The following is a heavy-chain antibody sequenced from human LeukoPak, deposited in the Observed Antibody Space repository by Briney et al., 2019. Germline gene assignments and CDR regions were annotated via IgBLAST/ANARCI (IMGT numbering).Heavy chain of an antibody. V-gene: IGHV4-34*01. CDR1: GESFSGYY. CDR3: ARGRTAAAGTYTDY. Sequence: SETLSLTCAVYGESFSGYYRSWIRQPPGKGLEWIGEINHSGSTNYNPSLKSRVTISVDTSKNQFSLKLSSVTAADTAVYYCARGRTAAAGTYTDYWGQGTLVTVSS. J-gene: IGHJ4*02. D-gene: IGHD6-13*01. CDR2: INHSGST.